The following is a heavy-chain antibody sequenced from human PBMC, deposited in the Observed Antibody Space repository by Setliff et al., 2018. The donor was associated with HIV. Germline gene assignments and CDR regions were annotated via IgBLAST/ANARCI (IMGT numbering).Heavy chain of an antibody. CDR3: ARDFKRYNSPCRFDP. CDR2: FSVPGTT. Sequence: SETLSLTCTVSGGSITSADYYWTWIRQPAGKGLEWIGRFSVPGTTNYGPSFKSRLTIWVDMSKNQFSLKLTSVTAADTAVYYCARDFKRYNSPCRFDPWGPGTLVTVSS. D-gene: IGHD5-12*01. CDR1: GGSITSADYY. J-gene: IGHJ5*02. V-gene: IGHV4-61*02.